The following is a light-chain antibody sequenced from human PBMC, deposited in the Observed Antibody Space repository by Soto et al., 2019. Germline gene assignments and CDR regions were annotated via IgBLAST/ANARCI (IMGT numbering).Light chain of an antibody. J-gene: IGKJ4*01. Sequence: DIQMTQSPSSLSASVGDRVTITCQASQDISNYLNWYQQKPGKAPKLLIYDASNLETGVPSRFSGSRSGTDFTFTISSLQAEDIATYYCQQYDKLPPGLTFGGGTKVEIK. CDR3: QQYDKLPPGLT. CDR2: DAS. CDR1: QDISNY. V-gene: IGKV1-33*01.